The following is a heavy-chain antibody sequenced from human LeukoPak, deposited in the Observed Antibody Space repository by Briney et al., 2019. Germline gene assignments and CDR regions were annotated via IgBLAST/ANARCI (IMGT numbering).Heavy chain of an antibody. V-gene: IGHV4-39*07. D-gene: IGHD3-3*01. CDR3: ARGRDFWSGYFDY. CDR1: GGSISSSSNY. Sequence: SETLSLTCTVSGGSISSSSNYWVWIRQRPGMEREWIGSTYYSGSTYYTTSHKSRITISVDTSKNQFSLEMSSVTAADTGVYFCARGRDFWSGYFDYWGQRTLVTVSS. CDR2: TYYSGST. J-gene: IGHJ4*02.